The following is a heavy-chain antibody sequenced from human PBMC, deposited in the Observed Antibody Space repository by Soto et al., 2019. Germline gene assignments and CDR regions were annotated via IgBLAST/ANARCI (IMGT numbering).Heavy chain of an antibody. D-gene: IGHD3-9*01. Sequence: PSETLSLTCTVSGGSISSYYWSWIRQPPGKGLEWIGYIYYSGSTNYNPSLKSRVTISVDTSKNQFSLKLSSVTAADTAVYYCARDARLVTGDYYGMDVWGQGTTVTVSS. CDR1: GGSISSYY. J-gene: IGHJ6*02. V-gene: IGHV4-59*01. CDR3: ARDARLVTGDYYGMDV. CDR2: IYYSGST.